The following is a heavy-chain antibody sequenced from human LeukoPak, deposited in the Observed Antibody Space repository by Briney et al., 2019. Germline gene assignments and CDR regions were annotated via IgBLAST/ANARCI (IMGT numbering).Heavy chain of an antibody. D-gene: IGHD6-13*01. V-gene: IGHV4-39*01. J-gene: IGHJ4*02. CDR1: GGSISSSSYY. CDR3: ARLVSSWYVDY. Sequence: SETLSLTCTVSGGSISSSSYYWGWIRQPPGKGLEWIGSIYFSGSTYYNPSLKSRVTISVDTSKNQFSLKLSSVTAADTAVYYCARLVSSWYVDYWGQGTLVTVSS. CDR2: IYFSGST.